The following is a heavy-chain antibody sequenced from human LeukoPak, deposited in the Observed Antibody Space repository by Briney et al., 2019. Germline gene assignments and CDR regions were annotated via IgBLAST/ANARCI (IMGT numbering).Heavy chain of an antibody. D-gene: IGHD3-22*01. J-gene: IGHJ3*02. CDR1: GYTFTSYG. CDR3: ARESRLYDSSGYYYVHAFDI. CDR2: IIPIFGTA. V-gene: IGHV1-69*05. Sequence: ASVKVSCKASGYTFTSYGISWVRQAPGQGLEWMGRIIPIFGTANYAQKFQGRVTITTDESTSTAYMELSSLRSEDTAVYYCARESRLYDSSGYYYVHAFDIWGQGTVVTVSS.